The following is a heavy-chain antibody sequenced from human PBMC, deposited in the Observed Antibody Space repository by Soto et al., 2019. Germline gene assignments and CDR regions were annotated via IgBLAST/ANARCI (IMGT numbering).Heavy chain of an antibody. CDR3: KGDTNAYDY. V-gene: IGHV3-15*07. D-gene: IGHD5-18*01. CDR1: GFTFSNAW. J-gene: IGHJ4*02. CDR2: IKRKTDGGTT. Sequence: GGSLRLSCAASGFTFSNAWMNWVRQAPGKGLEWVGRIKRKTDGGTTDYAAPVKGRFTISRDDSKNTLYLQLNSLKTEDTAVYYCKGDTNAYDYWGQGTLVTVSS.